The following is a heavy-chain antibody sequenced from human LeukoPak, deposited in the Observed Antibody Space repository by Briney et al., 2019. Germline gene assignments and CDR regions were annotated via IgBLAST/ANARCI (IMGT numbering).Heavy chain of an antibody. CDR2: ISAYNGNT. V-gene: IGHV1-18*01. Sequence: ASVKVSCKASGYTFTSYGISWVRQAPGQGLEWMGWISAYNGNTNYAQKLQGRVTMTTDTSTSTAHMELRSLRSDDTAVYYCARDLGIAVAGTWGYWGQGTLVTVSS. CDR3: ARDLGIAVAGTWGY. CDR1: GYTFTSYG. D-gene: IGHD6-19*01. J-gene: IGHJ4*02.